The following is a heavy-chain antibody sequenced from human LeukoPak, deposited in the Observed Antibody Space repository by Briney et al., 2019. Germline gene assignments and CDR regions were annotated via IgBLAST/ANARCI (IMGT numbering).Heavy chain of an antibody. CDR1: GFTFSDYY. Sequence: PGGSLRLSCAASGFTFSDYYMSWIRQAPGKGLEWVSYISSSGSTIYYADSVKGRFTISRDNSKKSLYLQMNSLRAEDTALYYCAKGGFGELSMFDYWGQGTLVTVSS. CDR3: AKGGFGELSMFDY. D-gene: IGHD3-10*01. CDR2: ISSSGSTI. J-gene: IGHJ4*02. V-gene: IGHV3-11*01.